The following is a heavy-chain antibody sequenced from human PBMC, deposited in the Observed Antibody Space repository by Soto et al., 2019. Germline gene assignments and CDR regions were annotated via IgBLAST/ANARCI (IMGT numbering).Heavy chain of an antibody. Sequence: GGSLRLSCVGSGFIFANAWMNWVRQAPGKGLEWVGRLKSKYVGGTTDYAAPVKGRFTISRDDSKNTLYLQMDSLKIEDTAIYYCTTIIGQSAADGSWGHGTLVTVSS. V-gene: IGHV3-15*07. CDR3: TTIIGQSAADGS. CDR1: GFIFANAW. J-gene: IGHJ5*01. CDR2: LKSKYVGGTT. D-gene: IGHD6-13*01.